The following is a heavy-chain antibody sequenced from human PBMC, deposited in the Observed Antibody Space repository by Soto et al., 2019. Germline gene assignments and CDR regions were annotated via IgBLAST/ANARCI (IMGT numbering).Heavy chain of an antibody. Sequence: PSETLCLTCAVAGGSISGGGYSWSWIQQPPGKGLEWIGYIYHSGSTYYNPSLKSRVTISVDRSKNQFSLKLSSVTAADTAVYYCARASHGDYDRAFDIWGQGTMVTVSS. J-gene: IGHJ3*02. V-gene: IGHV4-30-2*01. D-gene: IGHD4-17*01. CDR1: GGSISGGGYS. CDR2: IYHSGST. CDR3: ARASHGDYDRAFDI.